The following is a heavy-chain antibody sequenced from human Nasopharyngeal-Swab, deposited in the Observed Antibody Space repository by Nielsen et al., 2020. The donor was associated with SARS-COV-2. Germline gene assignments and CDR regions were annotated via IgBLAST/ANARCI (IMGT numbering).Heavy chain of an antibody. CDR2: IYYSGST. CDR1: GGSISSYY. CDR3: ARGGRNLDAFDI. D-gene: IGHD3-16*01. Sequence: SETLSLTCTVSGGSISSYYWSWIRQPPGKGLEWIGYIYYSGSTNYNPSLKSRVTTSVDTSKNQFSLKLSSVTAADTAVYYCARGGRNLDAFDIWGQGTMVTVSS. V-gene: IGHV4-59*01. J-gene: IGHJ3*02.